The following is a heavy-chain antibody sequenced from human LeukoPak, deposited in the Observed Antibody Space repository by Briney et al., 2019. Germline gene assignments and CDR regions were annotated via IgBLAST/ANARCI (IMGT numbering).Heavy chain of an antibody. CDR1: GDSVSSNSVA. V-gene: IGHV6-1*01. Sequence: SQTLSLTCAISGDSVSSNSVAWNWVRQSPSRGLEWLGRTYYRSKWYNDYAVSVKSRITINPDTSKNQFSLQLNSVTPEDTAVYYCAREGGYDFWRDNYYYYYMDVWGKGTTVTVSS. CDR3: AREGGYDFWRDNYYYYYMDV. J-gene: IGHJ6*03. CDR2: TYYRSKWYN. D-gene: IGHD3-3*01.